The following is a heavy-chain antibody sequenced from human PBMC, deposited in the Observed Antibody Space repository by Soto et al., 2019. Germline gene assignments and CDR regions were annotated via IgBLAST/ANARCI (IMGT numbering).Heavy chain of an antibody. CDR3: ARDQGSFDY. V-gene: IGHV1-2*02. CDR2: INPNSGGT. J-gene: IGHJ4*02. Sequence: PSVQVSCKAAGYTFTRYDMHWVRQAPGQGLEWMGWINPNSGGTNYAQKFQGRVTMTRDTYISTAYMEVSRLRSDDTAVYYCARDQGSFDYWGQGTLVTVS. CDR1: GYTFTRYD.